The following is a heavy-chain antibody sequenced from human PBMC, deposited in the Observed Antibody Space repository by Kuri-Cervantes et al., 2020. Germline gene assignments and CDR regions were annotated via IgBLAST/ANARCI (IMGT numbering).Heavy chain of an antibody. V-gene: IGHV3-23*01. CDR1: GFTFSNYA. CDR3: AKGSRTSRPYFFDY. Sequence: GESLNISCAASGFTFSNYAMSWVRQAPGKELEWVSAITDSGDHTFHADSVRGRFTISRDNSKNTLYLQMNSLRGEDTAVYFCAKGSRTSRPYFFDYWGQGTLVTVSS. J-gene: IGHJ4*02. CDR2: ITDSGDHT. D-gene: IGHD1-26*01.